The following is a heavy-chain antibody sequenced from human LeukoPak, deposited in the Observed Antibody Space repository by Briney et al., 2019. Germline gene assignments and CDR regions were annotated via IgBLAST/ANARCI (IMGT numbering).Heavy chain of an antibody. D-gene: IGHD6-19*01. CDR3: ATGYSSGWYPGGVDY. V-gene: IGHV3-33*05. CDR1: GFTFSSYG. Sequence: GGSLRLSCAASGFTFSSYGMHWVRQAPGKGLEWVAVISYDGSNKYYADSVKGRFTISRDNSKNTLYLQMNSLRAEDTAVYYCATGYSSGWYPGGVDYWGQGTLVTVSS. J-gene: IGHJ4*02. CDR2: ISYDGSNK.